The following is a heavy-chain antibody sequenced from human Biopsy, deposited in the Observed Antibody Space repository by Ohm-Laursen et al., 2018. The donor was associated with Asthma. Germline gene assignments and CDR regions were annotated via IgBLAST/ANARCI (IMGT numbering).Heavy chain of an antibody. CDR2: IYYSGTT. D-gene: IGHD6-13*01. CDR3: VRGSSSWHHGPFHYYYGLDV. CDR1: SGSGGYMRSGNYY. Sequence: SETLSLTCSLSSGSGGYMRSGNYYWGWIRQPPGKGLEWIGSIYYSGTTYYNPSLESRVTVPEDTSKNQFSLKLTSVTAADTAVYYCVRGSSSWHHGPFHYYYGLDVWGQGTTATVSS. J-gene: IGHJ6*02. V-gene: IGHV4-39*01.